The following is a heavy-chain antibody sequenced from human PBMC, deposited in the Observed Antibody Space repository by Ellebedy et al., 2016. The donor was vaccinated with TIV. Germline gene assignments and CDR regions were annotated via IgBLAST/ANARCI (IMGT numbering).Heavy chain of an antibody. J-gene: IGHJ3*02. V-gene: IGHV3-7*01. CDR1: GFTLNRHW. Sequence: GESLKISCAASGFTLNRHWMTWVRQAPGRGLEWVATIKQDGSEEYYVDSVKGRFTISRDNAKNSLYLQMNSLRAEDTAVYYCANEWGVGFDIWGQGTMVTVSS. D-gene: IGHD3-16*01. CDR3: ANEWGVGFDI. CDR2: IKQDGSEE.